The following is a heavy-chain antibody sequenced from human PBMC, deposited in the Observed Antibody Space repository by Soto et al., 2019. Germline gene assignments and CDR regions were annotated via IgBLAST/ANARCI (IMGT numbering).Heavy chain of an antibody. CDR3: ARAQGYYVGMEA. CDR1: STGGYS. CDR2: IYHSGST. V-gene: IGHV4-30-2*01. Sequence: STGGYSWICIRQPQGTDLAWIGYIYHSGSTYYSPSLKSRVTISADRSKNQFSLKLSAVNAADTVVYYCARAQGYYVGMEAWGQGSLVT. J-gene: IGHJ6*01.